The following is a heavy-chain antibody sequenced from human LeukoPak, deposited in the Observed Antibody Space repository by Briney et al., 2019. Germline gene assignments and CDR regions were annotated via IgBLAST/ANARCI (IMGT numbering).Heavy chain of an antibody. D-gene: IGHD6-19*01. CDR3: AVGEWLVDTWVDYYYGMDV. Sequence: ASVKVSCKSSGYTFTSYGFSWVRQAPGQGLEWMGGIIPIFGTANYAQKFQGRVTITADESTSTAYMELSSLRSEDTAVYYCAVGEWLVDTWVDYYYGMDVWGQGTTVTVSS. CDR1: GYTFTSYG. J-gene: IGHJ6*02. CDR2: IIPIFGTA. V-gene: IGHV1-69*13.